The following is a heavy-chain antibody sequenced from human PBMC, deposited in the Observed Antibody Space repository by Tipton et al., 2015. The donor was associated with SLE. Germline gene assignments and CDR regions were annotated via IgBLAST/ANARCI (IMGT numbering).Heavy chain of an antibody. V-gene: IGHV3-9*01. Sequence: RSLRLSCAASGFTFDDYSMHWVRQAPGKGLEWVSGINWNSGSIGYADSVQGRFTISRDNAKNSLYLQMNSLRAEDTAVYYCARDRGMMVQGVSFDYWGQGILVIVSS. D-gene: IGHD3-10*01. CDR2: INWNSGSI. CDR1: GFTFDDYS. J-gene: IGHJ4*02. CDR3: ARDRGMMVQGVSFDY.